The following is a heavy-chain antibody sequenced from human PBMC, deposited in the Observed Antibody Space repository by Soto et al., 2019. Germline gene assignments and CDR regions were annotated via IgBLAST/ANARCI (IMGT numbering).Heavy chain of an antibody. CDR2: IIPILGTA. D-gene: IGHD2-15*01. Sequence: QVQLVQSGAEVKTPGSSVKVSCKAPGGTFSSYAISWVRQAPGQGLEWMGGIIPILGTAKYAQKFQGRVTMTADESKSTGYMERSSLRSEDTAVYYCARSQGGSSSLDIYYYYYYGMDVWGQGTTVTVSS. V-gene: IGHV1-69*01. J-gene: IGHJ6*02. CDR3: ARSQGGSSSLDIYYYYYYGMDV. CDR1: GGTFSSYA.